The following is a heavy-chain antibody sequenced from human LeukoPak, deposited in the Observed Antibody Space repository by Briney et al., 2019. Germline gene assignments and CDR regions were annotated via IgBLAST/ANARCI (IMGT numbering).Heavy chain of an antibody. J-gene: IGHJ6*03. Sequence: SETLSLTCAVSGYSISSGYYWGWIRQPPGKGLEWIGSIYHSGSTYYNPSLKSRVTISVDTSKNQFSLKLSSVTAADTAVYYCALRPVGFYYMDVWGKGTTVTVSS. CDR2: IYHSGST. CDR1: GYSISSGYY. V-gene: IGHV4-38-2*01. CDR3: ALRPVGFYYMDV. D-gene: IGHD4-17*01.